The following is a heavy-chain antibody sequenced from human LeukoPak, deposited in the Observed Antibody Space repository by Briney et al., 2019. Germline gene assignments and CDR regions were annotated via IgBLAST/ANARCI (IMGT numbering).Heavy chain of an antibody. CDR3: VRGHTILTH. CDR1: GFTFSDSY. V-gene: IGHV3-11*01. Sequence: GGSLRLSCAASGFTFSDSYMSWIRQAPGKGLEWVSYISKSGSTIDYADSVKGRFTTSRDNAKNSLYLQMNSLRAEDTAVYYCVRGHTILTHWGQGTLVTVSS. D-gene: IGHD3-9*01. J-gene: IGHJ4*02. CDR2: ISKSGSTI.